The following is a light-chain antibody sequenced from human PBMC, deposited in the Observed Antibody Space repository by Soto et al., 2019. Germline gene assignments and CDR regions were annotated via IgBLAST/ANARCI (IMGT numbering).Light chain of an antibody. Sequence: IVLTQSPGTLSLSPGERATLSCRARQNIASTYLAWYQQKPGQAPRLLIYDVFNRATGIPDRFSGRGSGTDFTLTISRVEPEDFAVYYCQQYGSSLYTFGQGTKLEIK. CDR1: QNIASTY. CDR2: DVF. V-gene: IGKV3-20*01. CDR3: QQYGSSLYT. J-gene: IGKJ2*01.